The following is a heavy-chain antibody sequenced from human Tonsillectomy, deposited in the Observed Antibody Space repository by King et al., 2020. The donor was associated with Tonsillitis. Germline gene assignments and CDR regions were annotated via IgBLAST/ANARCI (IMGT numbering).Heavy chain of an antibody. CDR2: IITYNGKT. CDR3: AREDTKQLFTGAFDI. V-gene: IGHV1-18*04. D-gene: IGHD2-8*01. Sequence: LVQSGAEVKKPGASVRVSCKASGYTFSNYGISWVRQAPGQGLEWMGWIITYNGKTNYAQKFQGRVTMTTDTSTRTAYMELRDLRSDDTALYYCAREDTKQLFTGAFDIWGQGTVVTVSS. CDR1: GYTFSNYG. J-gene: IGHJ3*02.